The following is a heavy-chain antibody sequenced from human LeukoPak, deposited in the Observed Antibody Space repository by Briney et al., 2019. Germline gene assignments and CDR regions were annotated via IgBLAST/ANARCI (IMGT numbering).Heavy chain of an antibody. CDR1: GFIFSSHW. V-gene: IGHV3-7*01. D-gene: IGHD6-13*01. CDR2: INQDGGET. J-gene: IGHJ4*02. CDR3: VRDGVAAGIYFDY. Sequence: PGGSLRLSCGASGFIFSSHWMSWVRQAPGKGLEWVANINQDGGETYYVGAVKGRFTISRDNAQNSLYLQMNSLRAEDTAVYYCVRDGVAAGIYFDYWGQGALVTVSS.